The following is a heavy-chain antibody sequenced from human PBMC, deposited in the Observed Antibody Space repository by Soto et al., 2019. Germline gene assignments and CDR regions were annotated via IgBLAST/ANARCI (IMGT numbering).Heavy chain of an antibody. CDR1: GYTFTSYD. Sequence: ASVKVSCKASGYTFTSYDINWLRQATGQGLEWMGWMNPNSGNTGYAQKFQGRVTMTRNTSIRTAYMELSSLRSEDTAVYYCARGGNSGYDYPGYYYYMDGWGKGTTVTVSS. J-gene: IGHJ6*03. CDR3: ARGGNSGYDYPGYYYYMDG. D-gene: IGHD5-12*01. CDR2: MNPNSGNT. V-gene: IGHV1-8*01.